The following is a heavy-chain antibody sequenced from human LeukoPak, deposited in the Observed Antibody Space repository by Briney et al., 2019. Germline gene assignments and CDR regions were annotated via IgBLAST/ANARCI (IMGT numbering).Heavy chain of an antibody. J-gene: IGHJ6*02. V-gene: IGHV1-69*04. D-gene: IGHD3-10*01. CDR3: SVWFGDYGMDV. CDR2: IILIIGIA. Sequence: ASVKVSCKASGGTFSSYAISWVRQAPGQGLEWMGRIILIIGIANYAQKFQGRVTITADKSTSTAYTELSSLRSEDTAQYYCSVWFGDYGMDVWGQRTTVTVSS. CDR1: GGTFSSYA.